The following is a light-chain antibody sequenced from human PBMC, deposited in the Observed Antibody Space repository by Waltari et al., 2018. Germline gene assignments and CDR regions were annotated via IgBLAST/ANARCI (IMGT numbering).Light chain of an antibody. CDR2: AAS. V-gene: IGKV1-39*01. CDR3: QQSYSTTRT. Sequence: DIQMTHSPSSLSASVVGTVTITCRASQSIGSYLNWYQQQPGKAPNLLIYAASSLQSGVPSRFSGSGSGTDFTLTITSLQPEDFATYYCQQSYSTTRTFGQGTKVEIK. J-gene: IGKJ1*01. CDR1: QSIGSY.